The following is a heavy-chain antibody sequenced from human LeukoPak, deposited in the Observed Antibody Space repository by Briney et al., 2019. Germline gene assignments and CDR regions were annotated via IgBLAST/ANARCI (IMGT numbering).Heavy chain of an antibody. CDR1: GGSISSGSYY. CDR2: IYYSGST. D-gene: IGHD2-21*02. V-gene: IGHV4-61*01. J-gene: IGHJ2*01. Sequence: SETLSLTCTVSGGSISSGSYYWSWIRQPPGKGLEWIGYIYYSGSTNYNPSLKSRVTISVDTSKNQFSLKLSSVTAADTAVYYCARTTSCSGDCYSGYFDLWGRGTLVTVSS. CDR3: ARTTSCSGDCYSGYFDL.